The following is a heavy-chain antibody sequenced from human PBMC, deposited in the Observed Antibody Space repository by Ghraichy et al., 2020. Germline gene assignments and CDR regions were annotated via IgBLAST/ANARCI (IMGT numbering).Heavy chain of an antibody. Sequence: ASVKVSCKASGYTFTKYGITWMRQAPGPGLEWMGWISTNNGKTEYAQKLQGRVTMTTDTSTSTAFMELRSLTSDDTAVYYCATEWGGPDYWGQGTLVTVSS. CDR1: GYTFTKYG. CDR2: ISTNNGKT. D-gene: IGHD3-3*01. CDR3: ATEWGGPDY. V-gene: IGHV1-18*01. J-gene: IGHJ4*02.